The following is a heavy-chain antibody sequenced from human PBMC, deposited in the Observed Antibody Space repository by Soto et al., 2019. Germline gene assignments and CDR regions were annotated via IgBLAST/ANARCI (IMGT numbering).Heavy chain of an antibody. D-gene: IGHD3-10*01. CDR3: VKSSRKSYPESRVFDF. J-gene: IGHJ4*02. CDR2: ITNDGGHT. V-gene: IGHV3-23*01. CDR1: GVTFSNYA. Sequence: WTLILSCTASGVTFSNYAMTWVQQAPGEGLEWVAVITNDGGHTLHADCVKGRFTIFTDNSTNMIFLQMISLRDEDTAIYFCVKSSRKSYPESRVFDFRGQRTRVTASS.